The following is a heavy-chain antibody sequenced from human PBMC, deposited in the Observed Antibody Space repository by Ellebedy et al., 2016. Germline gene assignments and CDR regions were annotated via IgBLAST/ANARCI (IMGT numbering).Heavy chain of an antibody. Sequence: ASVKVSXXASGYTFTSYGISWVRQAPGQGLEWMGWISAYNGNTNYAQKLQGRVTMTTDTSTSTAYMELRSLRSDDTAVYYCARDGGGYYDSSGYSALLYYYYYMDVWGKGTTVTVSS. CDR1: GYTFTSYG. CDR2: ISAYNGNT. CDR3: ARDGGGYYDSSGYSALLYYYYYMDV. J-gene: IGHJ6*03. D-gene: IGHD3-22*01. V-gene: IGHV1-18*01.